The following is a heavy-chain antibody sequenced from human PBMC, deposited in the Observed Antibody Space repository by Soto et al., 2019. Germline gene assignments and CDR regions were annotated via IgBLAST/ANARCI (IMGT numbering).Heavy chain of an antibody. CDR2: IYHSGST. V-gene: IGHV4-30-2*01. CDR3: ARVAISSSWPYYYYGMDV. D-gene: IGHD6-13*01. Sequence: QLQLQESGSGLVKPSQTLSLTCAVSGGSISSGGYSWSWIRQPPGKGLEWIGYIYHSGSTYYNPSLTGRVTISVDRSKNQFSLKLSSVTAADTAVYYCARVAISSSWPYYYYGMDVWGQGTTVTVSS. J-gene: IGHJ6*02. CDR1: GGSISSGGYS.